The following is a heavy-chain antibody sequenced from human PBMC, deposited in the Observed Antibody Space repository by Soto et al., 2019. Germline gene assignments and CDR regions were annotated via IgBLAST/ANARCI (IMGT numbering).Heavy chain of an antibody. CDR2: IIPIFGTA. D-gene: IGHD2-2*01. CDR1: GGTFSSYA. V-gene: IGHV1-69*13. CDR3: ARRGYTVVVPAAPRDYYYYGMDV. Sequence: SAKVSCKASGGTFSSYAISWVRQAPGQGLEWMGGIIPIFGTANYAQKFQGRVTITADESTSTAYMELSSLRSEDTAVYYCARRGYTVVVPAAPRDYYYYGMDVWGQGTTVTVSS. J-gene: IGHJ6*02.